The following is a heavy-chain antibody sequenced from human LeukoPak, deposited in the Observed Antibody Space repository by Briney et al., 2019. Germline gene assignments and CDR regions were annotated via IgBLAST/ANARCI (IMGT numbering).Heavy chain of an antibody. CDR3: ARDRYYYDNNPGGDGMDV. CDR1: GGSISSGGYS. CDR2: IYHSGST. J-gene: IGHJ6*02. D-gene: IGHD3-22*01. Sequence: SETLSLTCAVSGGSISSGGYSWSWIRQPPGKGLEWIGYIYHSGSTYYNPPLKSRVTISVDRSKNQFSLKLSSVTAADTAVYYCARDRYYYDNNPGGDGMDVWGQGTTVTVSS. V-gene: IGHV4-30-2*01.